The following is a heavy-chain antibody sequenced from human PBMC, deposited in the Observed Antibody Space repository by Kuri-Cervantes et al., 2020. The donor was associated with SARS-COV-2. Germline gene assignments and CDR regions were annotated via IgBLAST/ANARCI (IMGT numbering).Heavy chain of an antibody. CDR3: AKDPSMVVSYYFDY. V-gene: IGHV3-9*03. J-gene: IGHJ4*02. D-gene: IGHD3-10*01. CDR2: ISWNSGSI. CDR1: GFTFDDYA. Sequence: GGSLRLSCAASGFTFDDYAMHWVRQAPGKGLEWVSGISWNSGSIGYADSVKGRFTISRDNAKNSLYLQMNSLRAEDMALYYCAKDPSMVVSYYFDYWGQGPRSPSPQ.